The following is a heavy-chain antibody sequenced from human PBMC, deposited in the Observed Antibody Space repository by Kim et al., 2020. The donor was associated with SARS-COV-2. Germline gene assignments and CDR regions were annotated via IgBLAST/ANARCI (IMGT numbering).Heavy chain of an antibody. V-gene: IGHV3-49*02. Sequence: EYAASVKGRFTISREDSKSIAYLQMNSLKTEDTAVYYCTRWDDSSGWGDYWGQGTLVTVSS. D-gene: IGHD3-22*01. CDR3: TRWDDSSGWGDY. J-gene: IGHJ4*02.